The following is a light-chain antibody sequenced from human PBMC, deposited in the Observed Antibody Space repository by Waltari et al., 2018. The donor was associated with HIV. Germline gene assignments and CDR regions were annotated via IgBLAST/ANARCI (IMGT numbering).Light chain of an antibody. V-gene: IGLV2-14*01. J-gene: IGLJ2*01. Sequence: QSALTQPASVSGSPGQSITISCTGTSSYIGSYNRVSWYQQHPGKAPKLMIYDVSNRPSGVSYRFSGSKSGNTASLTISGLQAEDEAHYYCSSYTTSSTFFGGGTKPTVL. CDR3: SSYTTSSTF. CDR1: SSYIGSYNR. CDR2: DVS.